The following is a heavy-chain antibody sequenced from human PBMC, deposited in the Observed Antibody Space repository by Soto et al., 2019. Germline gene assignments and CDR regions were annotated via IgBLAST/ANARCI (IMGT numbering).Heavy chain of an antibody. D-gene: IGHD4-17*01. J-gene: IGHJ6*02. Sequence: QVQLQQSGPRLVKPSETLSLTCTVSSGPDRSHNWGWIRQPPGRGLEWIGYVYYTGDTAYNPSLRGRVTISAHTTXNDISLTLNSVTAADTAVYYCVRQGIDYLHGLVDVWGQGTTVSVSS. CDR3: VRQGIDYLHGLVDV. CDR2: VYYTGDT. V-gene: IGHV4-59*08. CDR1: SGPDRSHN.